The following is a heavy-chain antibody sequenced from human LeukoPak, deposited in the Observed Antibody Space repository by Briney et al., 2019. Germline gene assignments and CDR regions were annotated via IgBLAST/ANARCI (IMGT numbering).Heavy chain of an antibody. V-gene: IGHV3-74*01. D-gene: IGHD2-21*02. J-gene: IGHJ3*02. Sequence: PGGSLRLSCAASGFTFSNFWMHWVRQAPGKGLVWVSRINSDGSSTTYADSVKGRFTISRDNAKNTLYLQMNSLRAGDTAMFYCARAPVHYCGGDCDAFDIWGQGTMVTVSS. CDR1: GFTFSNFW. CDR3: ARAPVHYCGGDCDAFDI. CDR2: INSDGSST.